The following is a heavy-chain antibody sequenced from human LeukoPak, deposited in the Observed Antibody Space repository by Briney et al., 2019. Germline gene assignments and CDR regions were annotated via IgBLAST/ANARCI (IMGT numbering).Heavy chain of an antibody. CDR3: AKSFYYDSSDYYYVH. Sequence: GGSLRLSCAASGFTFSSYAMSWVRQAPGKGLEWVSAISGSGGSTYYADSVKGRFTISRDDSKNTLYLQMNSLRAEDTAVYYCAKSFYYDSSDYYYVHWGQGTLVTVSS. J-gene: IGHJ4*02. CDR1: GFTFSSYA. V-gene: IGHV3-23*01. D-gene: IGHD3-22*01. CDR2: ISGSGGST.